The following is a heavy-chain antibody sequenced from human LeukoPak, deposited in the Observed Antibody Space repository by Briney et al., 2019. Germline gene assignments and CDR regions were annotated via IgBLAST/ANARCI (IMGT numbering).Heavy chain of an antibody. V-gene: IGHV4-39*01. CDR2: IYYSGST. CDR1: GGSISSSSYY. Sequence: PSETLSLTCTVSGGSISSSSYYWGWIRQPPGKGLEWIGSIYYSGSTYYNPSLKSRVTISVDTSKNQFSLKLSSVTAADTAVYYCARHVLEYSSGWQIDYWGQGTLVTVSS. J-gene: IGHJ4*02. D-gene: IGHD6-19*01. CDR3: ARHVLEYSSGWQIDY.